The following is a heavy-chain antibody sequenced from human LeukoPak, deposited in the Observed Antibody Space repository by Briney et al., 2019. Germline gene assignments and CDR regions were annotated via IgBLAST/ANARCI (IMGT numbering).Heavy chain of an antibody. V-gene: IGHV3-7*01. J-gene: IGHJ4*02. CDR1: GFTFSVSW. D-gene: IGHD1-1*01. CDR2: IKYDGSEK. Sequence: GGSLRLSCAASGFTFSVSWMSWVRQAPGKGLEWVANIKYDGSEKCYVDSVKGRFTISRDNAKNSLYLQMNSLRAEDTAVYYCAKRWTGTTIGQQDYWGQGTLVTVSS. CDR3: AKRWTGTTIGQQDY.